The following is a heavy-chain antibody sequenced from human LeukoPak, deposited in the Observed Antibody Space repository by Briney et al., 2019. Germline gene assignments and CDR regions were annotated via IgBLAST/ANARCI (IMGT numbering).Heavy chain of an antibody. CDR1: GFTLSNYG. J-gene: IGHJ4*02. Sequence: GVSLRLSCVASGFTLSNYGMNWVRQAPGKGLDWVSYISSTSSAKNYADSVKGRFTISRDNGKRSLYLQMDSLRVEDTGVYYCARGGAARPDYWGQGTLVTVSS. CDR3: ARGGAARPDY. CDR2: ISSTSSAK. V-gene: IGHV3-48*01. D-gene: IGHD6-6*01.